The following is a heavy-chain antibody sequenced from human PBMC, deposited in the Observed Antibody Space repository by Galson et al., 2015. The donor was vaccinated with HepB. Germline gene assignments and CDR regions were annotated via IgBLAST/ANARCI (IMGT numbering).Heavy chain of an antibody. Sequence: SLRLSCAASGFTVSSNYMSWVRQAPGKGLEWVSIIYSGGSTYYADSVKGRFTISRDISENTVYLQVNSLRVEDTAVYYCARGVDWGSGFDYWGQGTLVTVSS. CDR2: IYSGGST. CDR3: ARGVDWGSGFDY. V-gene: IGHV3-53*01. CDR1: GFTVSSNY. D-gene: IGHD7-27*01. J-gene: IGHJ4*02.